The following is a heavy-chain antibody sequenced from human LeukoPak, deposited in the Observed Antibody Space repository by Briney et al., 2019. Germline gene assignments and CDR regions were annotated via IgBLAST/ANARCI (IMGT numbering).Heavy chain of an antibody. Sequence: SVKVSCKASGGTFSSYAISWVRQAPGQGLEWMGRIIPILGIANYAQKFQGRVTITADKSASTAYMELSSLRSEDTAVYYCARDRVSGPPGYWGQGTLVTVSS. CDR2: IIPILGIA. V-gene: IGHV1-69*04. CDR3: ARDRVSGPPGY. J-gene: IGHJ4*02. CDR1: GGTFSSYA. D-gene: IGHD5-12*01.